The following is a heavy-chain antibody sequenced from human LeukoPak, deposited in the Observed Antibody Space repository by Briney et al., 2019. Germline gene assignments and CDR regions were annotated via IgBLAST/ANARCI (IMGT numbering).Heavy chain of an antibody. CDR1: GFTLSSYW. V-gene: IGHV3-74*01. D-gene: IGHD4-17*01. J-gene: IGHJ5*02. Sequence: PGGSLRLSCAASGFTLSSYWMHWVRQAPGKGLVWVSRINSDGSSTSYADSVKGRFTISRDNAKNTLYLQMNSLRAEDTAVYYCASEPYGDYLHWFDPWGQGTLVTVSS. CDR3: ASEPYGDYLHWFDP. CDR2: INSDGSST.